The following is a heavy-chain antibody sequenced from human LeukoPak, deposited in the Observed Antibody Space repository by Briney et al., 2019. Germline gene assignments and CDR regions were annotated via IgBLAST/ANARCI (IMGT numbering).Heavy chain of an antibody. CDR1: GFTFSNAW. V-gene: IGHV3-11*03. CDR2: ISGSSPYT. D-gene: IGHD3-10*01. J-gene: IGHJ4*02. CDR3: ARIRGGFGEFSLDY. Sequence: GGSLRLSCAASGFTFSNAWMSWVRQAPGKGLDWVSYISGSSPYTNYADSVKGRFTISRDNAKNSLYLQMYSLRADDTAVYYCARIRGGFGEFSLDYWGQGTLVTVSS.